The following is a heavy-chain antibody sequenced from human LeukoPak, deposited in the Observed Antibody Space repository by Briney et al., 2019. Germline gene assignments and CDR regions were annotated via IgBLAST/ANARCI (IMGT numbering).Heavy chain of an antibody. D-gene: IGHD1-1*01. J-gene: IGHJ4*02. V-gene: IGHV3-23*01. Sequence: GGSLRLSCAASGFTFSSYAMSWVRQAPGKGLEWVSAISGSGGSTYYADSVKGRFTISRDTSKNTLYLQMNSLRAEDTAVYYCAKDRYNRRTSAAKGFFDYWGQGTLVTVSS. CDR2: ISGSGGST. CDR1: GFTFSSYA. CDR3: AKDRYNRRTSAAKGFFDY.